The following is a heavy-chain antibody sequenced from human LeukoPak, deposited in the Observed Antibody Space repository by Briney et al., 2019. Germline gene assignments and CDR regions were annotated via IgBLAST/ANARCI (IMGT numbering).Heavy chain of an antibody. V-gene: IGHV3-21*04. CDR3: ARGLGRLQFQSNWFDP. D-gene: IGHD5-24*01. CDR2: ISSSSSYI. J-gene: IGHJ5*02. Sequence: PGGSLRLSCAASGFTFSSYSMNWVRQAPGKGLEWVSSISSSSSYIYYADSVKGRFTISRDNAKNSLYLQMNSLRAEDTAVYYCARGLGRLQFQSNWFDPWGQGTLVTVSS. CDR1: GFTFSSYS.